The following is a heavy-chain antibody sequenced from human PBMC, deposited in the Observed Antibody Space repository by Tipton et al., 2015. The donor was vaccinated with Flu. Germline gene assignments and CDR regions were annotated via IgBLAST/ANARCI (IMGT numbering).Heavy chain of an antibody. D-gene: IGHD1-26*01. CDR2: INHSGST. CDR3: ARYGTYDGSRYFQH. J-gene: IGHJ1*01. Sequence: TLSLTCAVYGGSFSGYYWSRIRQPPGKGLEWIGEINHSGSTNYNPSLKSRVTISVDTSKNQFSLKLSSVTAADTAVYYCARYGTYDGSRYFQHWSQGTLVTVSS. CDR1: GGSFSGYY. V-gene: IGHV4-34*10.